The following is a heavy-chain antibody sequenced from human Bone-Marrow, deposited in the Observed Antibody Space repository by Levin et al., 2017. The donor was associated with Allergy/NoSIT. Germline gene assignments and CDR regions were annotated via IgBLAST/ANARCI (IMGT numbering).Heavy chain of an antibody. J-gene: IGHJ4*02. CDR1: GGSISSYY. D-gene: IGHD3-3*01. V-gene: IGHV4-59*08. CDR2: IYYSGST. CDR3: ARHTSWVVFGVVKGQFDY. Sequence: SSETLSLTCTVSGGSISSYYWSWIRQPPGKGLEWIGYIYYSGSTNYNPSLKSRVTISVDTSKNQFSLKLSSVTAADTAVYYCARHTSWVVFGVVKGQFDYWGQGTLVTVSS.